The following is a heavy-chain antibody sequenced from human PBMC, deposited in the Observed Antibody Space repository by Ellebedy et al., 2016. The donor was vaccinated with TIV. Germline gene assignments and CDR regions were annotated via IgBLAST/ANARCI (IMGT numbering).Heavy chain of an antibody. J-gene: IGHJ2*01. D-gene: IGHD2-15*01. CDR2: IYHSGST. CDR3: ASQEDIVVVVAAHRPAYFDL. Sequence: ESLKISCAASGFTFSNAWMNWVRQPPGKGLEWIGEIYHSGSTNYNPSLKSRVTISVDKSKNQFSLKLSSVTAADTAVYYCASQEDIVVVVAAHRPAYFDLWGRGTLVTVSS. CDR1: GFTFSNAW. V-gene: IGHV4/OR15-8*01.